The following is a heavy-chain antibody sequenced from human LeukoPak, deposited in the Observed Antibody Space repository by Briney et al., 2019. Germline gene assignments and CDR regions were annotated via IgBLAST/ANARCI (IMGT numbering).Heavy chain of an antibody. CDR1: GDSVSSNSAA. J-gene: IGHJ6*04. D-gene: IGHD3-10*01. CDR2: TYYRSKWYN. CDR3: AREGYYGSGPTSHGMDV. Sequence: SQTLSLTCAISGDSVSSNSAAWNWIRQSPSRGLEWLGRTYYRSKWYNDYAVSVKSRITINPDTSKNQFSLKLSSVTAADTAVYYCAREGYYGSGPTSHGMDVWGKGTTVTVSS. V-gene: IGHV6-1*01.